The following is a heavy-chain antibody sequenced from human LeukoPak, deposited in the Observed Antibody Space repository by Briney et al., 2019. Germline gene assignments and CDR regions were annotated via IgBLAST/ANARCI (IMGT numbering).Heavy chain of an antibody. CDR1: GGIFSSYT. Sequence: ASVKVSCKASGGIFSSYTISWVRQAPGQGLEWMGRIIPLLGVANYAQKFQGRVTMTRDTSTSTVYMELSSLRSEDTAVYYCASQGYYYDSSGYQNWFDPWGQGTLVTVSS. D-gene: IGHD3-22*01. V-gene: IGHV1-69*02. CDR3: ASQGYYYDSSGYQNWFDP. J-gene: IGHJ5*02. CDR2: IIPLLGVA.